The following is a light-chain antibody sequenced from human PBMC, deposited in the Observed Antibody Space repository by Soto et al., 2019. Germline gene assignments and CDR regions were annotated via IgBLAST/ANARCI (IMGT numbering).Light chain of an antibody. J-gene: IGLJ1*01. CDR1: SSDVGGYTY. Sequence: QSALTQPASVSGSPRQSITISCTGASSDVGGYTYVSWYQQQPGKAPKLMIYEVNNRPSGVSNRFSGSKSGNTASLTISGLQAEDEADYYCSSYTSSRTLYVFGTGTKVTVL. CDR2: EVN. V-gene: IGLV2-14*01. CDR3: SSYTSSRTLYV.